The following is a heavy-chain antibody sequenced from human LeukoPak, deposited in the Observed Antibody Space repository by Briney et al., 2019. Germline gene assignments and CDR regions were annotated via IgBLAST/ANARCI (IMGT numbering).Heavy chain of an antibody. CDR3: AKDQGYSYYYLDY. V-gene: IGHV3-23*01. J-gene: IGHJ4*02. CDR2: INGNGAST. Sequence: GGSLRLSCAASGFTFNTHAVSWVRQAPGKGLEWVSGINGNGASTYYSDSVKGRFTISRDNSKNTLYLQMSSLRAEDTAVYYCAKDQGYSYYYLDYWGQGTLVTVSS. D-gene: IGHD5-18*01. CDR1: GFTFNTHA.